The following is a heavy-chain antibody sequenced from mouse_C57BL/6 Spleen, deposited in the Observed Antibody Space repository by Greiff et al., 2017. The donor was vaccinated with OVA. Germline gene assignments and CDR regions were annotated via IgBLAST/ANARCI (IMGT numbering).Heavy chain of an antibody. D-gene: IGHD1-1*01. CDR3: ARGDTTVVAPMDY. Sequence: QVQLQQSGPELVKPGASVKISCKASGYAFSSSWMNWVKQRPGKGLEWIGRIYPGDGDTNYNGKFKGKATLTADKSSSTAYMQLSSLTSEDSAVSFCARGDTTVVAPMDYWGQGTSVTVSS. CDR1: GYAFSSSW. CDR2: IYPGDGDT. V-gene: IGHV1-82*01. J-gene: IGHJ4*01.